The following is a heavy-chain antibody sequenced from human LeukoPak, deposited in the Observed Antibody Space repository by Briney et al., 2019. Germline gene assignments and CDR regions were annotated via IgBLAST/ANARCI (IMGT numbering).Heavy chain of an antibody. V-gene: IGHV5-51*01. D-gene: IGHD1-1*01. CDR2: IYPGDSDT. CDR1: GYSFTSYW. CDR3: ARHKAPTGGWFDP. Sequence: PGGSLRLSCKGSGYSFTSYWIGWVRQMPGKGLEWMGIIYPGDSDTRYSPSFQGQVTISADKSISTAYLQWSSLKASDTAMYYYARHKAPTGGWFDPWGQGTLVTVSS. J-gene: IGHJ5*02.